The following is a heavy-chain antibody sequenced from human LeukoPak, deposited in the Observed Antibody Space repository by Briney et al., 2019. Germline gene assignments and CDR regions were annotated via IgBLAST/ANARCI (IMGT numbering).Heavy chain of an antibody. CDR2: INTNTGNP. CDR1: GYTFTSYA. Sequence: GASVKVSCKASGYTFTSYAMNWVRQAPGQGLEWMGWINTNTGNPTYAQGFTGRFVFSLGTSVSTAYLQISSLKAEDTAVYYCARDGSRVSSGWYYFQHWGQGTLVTVSS. D-gene: IGHD6-19*01. J-gene: IGHJ1*01. CDR3: ARDGSRVSSGWYYFQH. V-gene: IGHV7-4-1*02.